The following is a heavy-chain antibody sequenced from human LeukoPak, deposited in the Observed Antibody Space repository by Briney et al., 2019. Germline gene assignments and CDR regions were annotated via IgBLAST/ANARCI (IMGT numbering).Heavy chain of an antibody. Sequence: PGGSLRLSCAVSGFTFSNDWMHWVRHAPGKGVLCVSRISGDGTTTNYAGSVKGRFTISRGNAKTTLYLQMDSLRAEDTAVYYCAGTWAFDYWGQGTLVTVSS. CDR1: GFTFSNDW. CDR3: AGTWAFDY. D-gene: IGHD1-26*01. V-gene: IGHV3-74*01. CDR2: ISGDGTTT. J-gene: IGHJ4*02.